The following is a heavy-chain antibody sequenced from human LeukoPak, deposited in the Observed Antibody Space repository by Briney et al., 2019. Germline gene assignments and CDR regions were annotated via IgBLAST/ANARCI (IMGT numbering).Heavy chain of an antibody. V-gene: IGHV1-18*01. D-gene: IGHD2-21*02. Sequence: ASVKVSCKASGYTFTSYGIRWLRQAAGQGLEWMGWISAYNCNTNYAQKLQGRVTMTTDTSTSTAYMELRSLSSDDTAVYYCARDKVGTATLVDYWGQGTLVTVSS. CDR3: ARDKVGTATLVDY. CDR1: GYTFTSYG. J-gene: IGHJ4*02. CDR2: ISAYNCNT.